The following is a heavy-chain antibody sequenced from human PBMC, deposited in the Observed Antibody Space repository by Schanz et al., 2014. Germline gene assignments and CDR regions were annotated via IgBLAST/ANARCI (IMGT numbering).Heavy chain of an antibody. D-gene: IGHD5-12*01. J-gene: IGHJ4*02. CDR3: AREGEWGYDPPRH. CDR1: GFIFSSYG. V-gene: IGHV3-30*02. CDR2: IRFDGSNE. Sequence: QVQLVDSGGGVVQPGGSLRLSCVASGFIFSSYGMHWVRQAPGKGLEWVAFIRFDGSNEYYADSVKGRFTISRDNSKNTLYLQMNSLRAEDTAVYYCAREGEWGYDPPRHWGQGTLVTVSS.